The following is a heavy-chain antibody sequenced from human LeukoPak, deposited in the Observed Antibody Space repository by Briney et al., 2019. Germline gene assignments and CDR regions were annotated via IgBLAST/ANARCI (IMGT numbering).Heavy chain of an antibody. CDR3: ARQNHYYYYMDV. V-gene: IGHV5-51*01. CDR2: IHPEDSYS. CDR1: GYVFIRHW. Sequence: GESLKISCKASGYVFIRHWIGWVRQVPGKGLEWMGVIHPEDSYSRYNPAFQGQVTLSVDESTSTAYLQLSSLKASDTAIYYCARQNHYYYYMDVWGGGTAVTDS. J-gene: IGHJ6*03.